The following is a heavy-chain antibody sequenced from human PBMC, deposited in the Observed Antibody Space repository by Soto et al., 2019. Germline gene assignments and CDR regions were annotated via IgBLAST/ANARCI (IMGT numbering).Heavy chain of an antibody. J-gene: IGHJ3*02. CDR1: GYTFINYA. Sequence: SVKVSCKASGYTFINYAFTWVRQAPGQRPEWMGNILPIFGTADYAQKFQDRVTITADKSTNTAYMELRSLFSEDTAVYYCATGHEYGGNSDAFDIWGQGTVVTVSS. D-gene: IGHD4-17*01. CDR3: ATGHEYGGNSDAFDI. V-gene: IGHV1-69*06. CDR2: ILPIFGTA.